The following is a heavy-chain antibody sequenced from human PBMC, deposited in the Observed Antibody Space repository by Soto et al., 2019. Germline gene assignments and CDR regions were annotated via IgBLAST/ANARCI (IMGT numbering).Heavy chain of an antibody. V-gene: IGHV1-69*01. D-gene: IGHD4-17*01. Sequence: QVQLVQSGAEVKKPGSSVKVSCKASGGTFSSYAISWVRQAPGQGLEWMGGIIPIFGTANHAQKFQGRVTINAEGTTSKVYMELSRLRSEDTAVDYCAVRRFELDLPTTVLYYYYGMDVWGQGTTVTVSS. J-gene: IGHJ6*02. CDR1: GGTFSSYA. CDR2: IIPIFGTA. CDR3: AVRRFELDLPTTVLYYYYGMDV.